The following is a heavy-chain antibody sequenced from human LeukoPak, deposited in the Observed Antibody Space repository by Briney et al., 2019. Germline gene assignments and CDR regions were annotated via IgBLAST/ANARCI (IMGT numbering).Heavy chain of an antibody. CDR1: GFTFDDYA. J-gene: IGHJ4*02. CDR2: ISWDGDST. V-gene: IGHV3-43D*03. D-gene: IGHD1-26*01. Sequence: GGSLRLSCAASGFTFDDYAMHWIRQAPGKGLEWVSLISWDGDSTYYADSVKGRFTIPRDNSKNPLYLQMNSLRAEDAALYYCAKEGYSGSHRYFDYWGQGTLVTVSS. CDR3: AKEGYSGSHRYFDY.